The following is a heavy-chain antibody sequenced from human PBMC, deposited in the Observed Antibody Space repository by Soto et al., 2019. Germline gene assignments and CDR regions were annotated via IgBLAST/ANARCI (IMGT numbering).Heavy chain of an antibody. V-gene: IGHV3-23*01. J-gene: IGHJ1*01. CDR3: AKGGMGVIVVDEYFQH. D-gene: IGHD3-22*01. CDR2: ISGSGGST. CDR1: GFTFSSYA. Sequence: EVQLLESGGGLVQPGGSLRLSCAASGFTFSSYAMSWVRQAPGKGLEWVSAISGSGGSTYYADSVKGRSTISRDNSKNTLYLQMNSLRAEDTAVYYCAKGGMGVIVVDEYFQHWGQGTLVTVSS.